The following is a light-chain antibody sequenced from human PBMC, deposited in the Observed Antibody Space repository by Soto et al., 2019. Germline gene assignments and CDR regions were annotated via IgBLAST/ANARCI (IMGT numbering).Light chain of an antibody. V-gene: IGKV2-28*01. CDR2: LGS. CDR1: QSLLHSNGYNY. CDR3: MQALQTPIT. Sequence: DIVMTQSPLSLPVTPGEPASISCRSSQSLLHSNGYNYLDWYLQKPGQSPQLLIYLGSNRASGVPDRFSGSGSGTDFTLKISRVAADDVGVYYCMQALQTPITFGQGTRLEIK. J-gene: IGKJ5*01.